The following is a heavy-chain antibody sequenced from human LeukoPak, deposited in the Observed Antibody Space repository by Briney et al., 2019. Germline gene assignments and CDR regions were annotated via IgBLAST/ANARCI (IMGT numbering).Heavy chain of an antibody. V-gene: IGHV4-31*03. CDR1: GGSISSGGYY. CDR3: ARGPLDGVTAYYFDY. CDR2: IYYSGST. J-gene: IGHJ4*02. Sequence: SETLSLTCTVSGGSISSGGYYWSWIRQHPGKGLEWIGYIYYSGSTYYNPSLKSRVTISVDTSKNQFSLKLSSVTAADTAVYYCARGPLDGVTAYYFDYWGQGTLVTVSS. D-gene: IGHD2-21*02.